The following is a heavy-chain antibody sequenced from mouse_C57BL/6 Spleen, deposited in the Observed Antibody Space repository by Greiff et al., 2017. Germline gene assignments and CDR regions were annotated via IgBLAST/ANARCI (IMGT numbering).Heavy chain of an antibody. D-gene: IGHD2-4*01. Sequence: QVQLQQSGPELVKPGASVKISCKASGYAFSSSWMNWVKQRPGKGLEWIGRIYPGDGDTNYNGKFKGKATLTADKSSSTAYMQLSSLTSEDSAVYFCARRPYYDYDSYYFDYWGQGTTLTVSS. CDR1: GYAFSSSW. J-gene: IGHJ2*01. CDR2: IYPGDGDT. CDR3: ARRPYYDYDSYYFDY. V-gene: IGHV1-82*01.